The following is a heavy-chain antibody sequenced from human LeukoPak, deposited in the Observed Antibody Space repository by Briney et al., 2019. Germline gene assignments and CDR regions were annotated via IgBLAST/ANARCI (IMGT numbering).Heavy chain of an antibody. J-gene: IGHJ6*02. CDR1: GYTFTSYG. CDR3: ARRPLDYYGSGSPNYYGMDV. D-gene: IGHD3-10*01. V-gene: IGHV1-69*04. CDR2: IIPILGIA. Sequence: SVKVSCKASGYTFTSYGISWVRQAPGQGLEWMGRIIPILGIANYAQKFQGRVTITADKSTSTAYMELSSLRSEDTAVYYCARRPLDYYGSGSPNYYGMDVWGQGTTVTVSS.